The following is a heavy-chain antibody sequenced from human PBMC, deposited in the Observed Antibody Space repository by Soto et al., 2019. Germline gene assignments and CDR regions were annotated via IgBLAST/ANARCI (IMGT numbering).Heavy chain of an antibody. V-gene: IGHV4-59*01. D-gene: IGHD2-2*01. Sequence: SETLSLTCIVSGGSISNDYWSWIRQPPGKGLEWIGHIYYKGSTDYNPYLKSRVTISRDTSKSQFSLKLTSVTAADTAVFYCARGADCSTPSCTGNWFASWGQGIQVTVSS. CDR1: GGSISNDY. CDR3: ARGADCSTPSCTGNWFAS. J-gene: IGHJ5*01. CDR2: IYYKGST.